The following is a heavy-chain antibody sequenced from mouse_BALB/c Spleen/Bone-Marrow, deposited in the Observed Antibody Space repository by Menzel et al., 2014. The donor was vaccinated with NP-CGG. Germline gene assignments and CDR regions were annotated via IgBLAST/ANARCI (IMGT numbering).Heavy chain of an antibody. V-gene: IGHV1-15*01. CDR3: TSYDWFAY. D-gene: IGHD2-12*01. J-gene: IGHJ3*01. Sequence: VQLQQSGAELVRPGASVTLSCKASGYTFTDYEMHWVKQTPVNGLGWIGAIDPETGGTAYNQKFKGKATLTADKSSSTAYMEHRSLSSEDTAVYYCTSYDWFAYWGQGTLVTVSA. CDR1: GYTFTDYE. CDR2: IDPETGGT.